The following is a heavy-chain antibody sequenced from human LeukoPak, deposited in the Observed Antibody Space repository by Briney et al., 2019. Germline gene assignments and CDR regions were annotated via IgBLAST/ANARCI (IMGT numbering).Heavy chain of an antibody. J-gene: IGHJ3*02. CDR1: GFTFSSYS. Sequence: PGGTLRLSCAASGFTFSSYSMNWVRQAPGKGLEWFSSISSSSSYIYYADSVKGRFTISIDNAKNSLYLQMNSRRSKYTAVYYCARIRDAFDIWGQGTMVTVSS. CDR2: ISSSSSYI. CDR3: ARIRDAFDI. V-gene: IGHV3-21*01.